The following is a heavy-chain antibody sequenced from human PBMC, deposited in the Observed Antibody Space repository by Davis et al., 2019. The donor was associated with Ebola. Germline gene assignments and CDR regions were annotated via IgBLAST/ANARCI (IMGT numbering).Heavy chain of an antibody. V-gene: IGHV5-51*01. CDR2: IYPGDSDT. Sequence: GGSLRLSCKGSGYTFSRYWIGWVRQMPGKGLEWMGIIYPGDSDTRYSPSFQGQVTISADKSISTTYLHWSSLKASDTAMYYCARQGAMAGTPFDYWGQGSLVTVSS. CDR3: ARQGAMAGTPFDY. D-gene: IGHD1-7*01. J-gene: IGHJ4*02. CDR1: GYTFSRYW.